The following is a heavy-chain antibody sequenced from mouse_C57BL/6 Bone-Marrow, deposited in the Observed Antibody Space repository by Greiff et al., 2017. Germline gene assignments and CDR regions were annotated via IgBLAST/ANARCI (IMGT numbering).Heavy chain of an antibody. CDR2: IDPETGGT. V-gene: IGHV1-15*01. J-gene: IGHJ2*01. D-gene: IGHD1-1*01. CDR3: TREGNYYGSRW. Sequence: QVHVKQSGAELVRPGASVTLSCKASGYTFTDYEMHWVKQTPVHGLEWIGAIDPETGGTAYNQKFKGKAILTADKSSSTAYMELRSLTSEDSAVYYCTREGNYYGSRWWGQGTTLTVSS. CDR1: GYTFTDYE.